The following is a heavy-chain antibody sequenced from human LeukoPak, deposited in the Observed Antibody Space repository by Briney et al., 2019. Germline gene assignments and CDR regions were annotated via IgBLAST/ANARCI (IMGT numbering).Heavy chain of an antibody. V-gene: IGHV4-61*01. CDR1: GGSVSSGPYY. D-gene: IGHD1-1*01. Sequence: SETLSLTRSVSGGSVSSGPYYWSWIRQPPGKGLQWIGYIYFTGSTNYSPSLKSRVTISADTSKNQFSLRLNSVTATDTALYYCARRKLASDAFDIWGQGTLVSVSS. J-gene: IGHJ3*02. CDR3: ARRKLASDAFDI. CDR2: IYFTGST.